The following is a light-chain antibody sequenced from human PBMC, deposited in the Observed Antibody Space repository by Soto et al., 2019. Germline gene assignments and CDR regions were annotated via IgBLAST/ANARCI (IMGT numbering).Light chain of an antibody. J-gene: IGLJ2*01. CDR3: SSYTGSSTVI. Sequence: QSALTQPASVSGSPGQSITLSCTGTTNDVGGYNYVSWYQQHPAKAPKLMIYEVSNRPSGVSDRFSGSKSGNTASLTISGLQAEDEADYYCSSYTGSSTVIFGGGTQLTVL. V-gene: IGLV2-14*01. CDR2: EVS. CDR1: TNDVGGYNY.